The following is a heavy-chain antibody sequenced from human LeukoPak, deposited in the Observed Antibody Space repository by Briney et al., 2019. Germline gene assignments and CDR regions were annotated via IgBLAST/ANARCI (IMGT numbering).Heavy chain of an antibody. CDR3: ARDAQLRYFDWYLDY. CDR1: GFTFSRYW. J-gene: IGHJ4*02. CDR2: IKQDGSEK. Sequence: GESLKISCAASGFTFSRYWMSWVRQAPGKGLEWVANIKQDGSEKYYVDSVKGRFTISRDNAKNSLYLHMISLRVEDTAVYYCARDAQLRYFDWYLDYWGQGTLVTVSS. V-gene: IGHV3-7*01. D-gene: IGHD3-9*01.